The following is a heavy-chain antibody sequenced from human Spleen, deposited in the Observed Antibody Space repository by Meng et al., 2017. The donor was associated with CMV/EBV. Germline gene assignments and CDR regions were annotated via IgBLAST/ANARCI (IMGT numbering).Heavy chain of an antibody. CDR2: INHSGST. V-gene: IGHV4-34*01. D-gene: IGHD3-22*01. Sequence: QGRQEQWGAGLLKPSETLSLTCAVYGGSLSGYYWSWIRQPPGKGLEWIGEINHSGSTNYNPSLKSRVTISVDTSKNQFSLKLSSVTAADTAVYYCARDPGPYYYDSSGYYYFDYWGQGTLVTVSS. CDR3: ARDPGPYYYDSSGYYYFDY. CDR1: GGSLSGYY. J-gene: IGHJ4*02.